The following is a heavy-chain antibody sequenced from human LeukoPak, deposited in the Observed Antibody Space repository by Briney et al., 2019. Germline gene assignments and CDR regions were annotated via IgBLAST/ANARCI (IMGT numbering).Heavy chain of an antibody. CDR2: IIPILGIA. CDR1: GGTFSSYA. V-gene: IGHV1-69*04. Sequence: SVRVSCKASGGTFSSYAISWVRQAPGQGLEWMGRIIPILGIANYAQKFQGRVTITADKSTSTAYMELSSLRSEDTAVYYCARDDGYCSGGSCYSPRWFDPWGQGTLVTVSS. D-gene: IGHD2-15*01. CDR3: ARDDGYCSGGSCYSPRWFDP. J-gene: IGHJ5*02.